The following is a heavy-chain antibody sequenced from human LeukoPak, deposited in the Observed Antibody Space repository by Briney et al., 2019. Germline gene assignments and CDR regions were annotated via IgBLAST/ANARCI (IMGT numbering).Heavy chain of an antibody. CDR3: LGKAREGYCSGGSCYPRYYYDYMDV. D-gene: IGHD2-15*01. J-gene: IGHJ6*03. CDR1: GGSISSGDYY. Sequence: PSQTLSLTCTVSGGSISSGDYYWSWIRQPPGKGLEWIGEINHSGSTNYNPSLKSRVTISVDTSKNQFSLKLSSVTAADTAVYYCLGKAREGYCSGGSCYPRYYYDYMDVWGKGTTVTVSS. CDR2: INHSGST. V-gene: IGHV4-30-4*08.